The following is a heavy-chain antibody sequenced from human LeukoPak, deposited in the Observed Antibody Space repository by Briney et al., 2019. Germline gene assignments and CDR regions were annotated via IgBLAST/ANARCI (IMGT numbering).Heavy chain of an antibody. D-gene: IGHD3-22*01. CDR1: GYSFTSYW. V-gene: IGHV5-51*01. Sequence: GESLKISCKGSGYSFTSYWIGWVRQMPGKGLEWMGIIYPGDSDTRYSPSFQGQVTISADKSISTAYLQWSSLKASDTAMYYCARFRPYYYDRSGLDGDYWGQGTLVTVSS. CDR2: IYPGDSDT. J-gene: IGHJ4*02. CDR3: ARFRPYYYDRSGLDGDY.